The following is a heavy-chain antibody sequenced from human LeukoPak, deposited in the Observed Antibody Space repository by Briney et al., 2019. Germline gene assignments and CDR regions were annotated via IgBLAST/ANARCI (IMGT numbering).Heavy chain of an antibody. CDR2: IINSGATT. D-gene: IGHD4-17*01. CDR3: AKDIHGDYGGLDY. CDR1: GFTFSSYA. V-gene: IGHV3-23*01. Sequence: AGGSLRLSCAASGFTFSSYAMTWVRQAPGKGLEWVSTIINSGATTYYADSVKGRFTISRDNSKNTLDLQTNSLRAEDTAAYYCAKDIHGDYGGLDYWGQGTLVTVSS. J-gene: IGHJ4*02.